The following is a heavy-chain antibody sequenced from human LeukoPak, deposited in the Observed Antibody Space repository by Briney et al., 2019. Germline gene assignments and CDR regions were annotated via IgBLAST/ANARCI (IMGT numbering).Heavy chain of an antibody. J-gene: IGHJ6*02. CDR1: GGSISSGGYY. V-gene: IGHV4-31*03. CDR2: IYYSGST. CDR3: ARGKAHGLYYYGMDV. Sequence: PSQTLSLTCTVSGGSISSGGYYWSWIRQRPGKGLEWIGYIYYSGSTYYNPSLKSRVTISVDTSKNQFSLKLSSVTAADTAVYYCARGKAHGLYYYGMDVWGQGTTVTVSS.